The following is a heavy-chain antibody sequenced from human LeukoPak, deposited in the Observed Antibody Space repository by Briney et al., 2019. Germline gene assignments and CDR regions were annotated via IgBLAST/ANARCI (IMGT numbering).Heavy chain of an antibody. CDR2: IRSKANSYAT. Sequence: GGSLKLSCAASGFTFSGSAMHWVRQASGKGLEWVGRIRSKANSYATAYAASVKGRFTISRDDSKNTAYLQMNSLKTEDTAVYYCTSGLWFGELSPVDYWGQGTLVTVSS. CDR3: TSGLWFGELSPVDY. J-gene: IGHJ4*02. D-gene: IGHD3-10*01. V-gene: IGHV3-73*01. CDR1: GFTFSGSA.